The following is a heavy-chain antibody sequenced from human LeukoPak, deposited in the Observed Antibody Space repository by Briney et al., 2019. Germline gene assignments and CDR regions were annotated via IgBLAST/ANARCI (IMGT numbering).Heavy chain of an antibody. CDR1: VYIFSSYS. D-gene: IGHD3-3*02. J-gene: IGHJ4*02. CDR2: ISSRSTTI. CDR3: ATGTFP. Sequence: PGGSLRLSCAASVYIFSSYSMNWVRQAPGKGLEWLSYISSRSTTIYYSDSVKGRFTVSRYNARNTLYLQMNSLRAEDTAVYYCATGTFPWGQGTLVTVPS. V-gene: IGHV3-48*04.